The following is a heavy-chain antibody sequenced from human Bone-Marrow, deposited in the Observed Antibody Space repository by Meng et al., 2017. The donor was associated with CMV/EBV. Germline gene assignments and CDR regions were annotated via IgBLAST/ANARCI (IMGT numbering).Heavy chain of an antibody. CDR2: IRYDGSNK. Sequence: GGSLRLSCAASGFTFSSYGMHWVRQAPGKGLEWVAFIRYDGSNKYYADSVKGRFTISRDNSKNTLYLQMNSLRAEDTAVYYCAKGARWEVPAARDLFDYWGQRTLVTVSS. J-gene: IGHJ4*02. CDR3: AKGARWEVPAARDLFDY. CDR1: GFTFSSYG. D-gene: IGHD2-2*01. V-gene: IGHV3-30*02.